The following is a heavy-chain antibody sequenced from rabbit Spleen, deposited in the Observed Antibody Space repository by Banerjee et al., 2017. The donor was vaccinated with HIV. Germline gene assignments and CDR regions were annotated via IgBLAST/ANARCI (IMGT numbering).Heavy chain of an antibody. CDR3: VRNYVNAFDP. V-gene: IGHV1S40*01. CDR1: GVSFSSYYY. D-gene: IGHD1-1*01. CDR2: IYGGSSGIT. J-gene: IGHJ2*01. Sequence: QSLEESGGDLVKPGASLTLTCTASGVSFSSYYYMCWVRQAPGKGLELIACIYGGSSGITYYASWAKGRFTISKTSSTTVTLQMTSLTAADTATYFCVRNYVNAFDPWGPGTLVTVS.